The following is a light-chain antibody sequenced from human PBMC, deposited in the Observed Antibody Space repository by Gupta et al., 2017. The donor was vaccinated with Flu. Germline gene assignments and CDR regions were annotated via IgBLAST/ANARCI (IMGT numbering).Light chain of an antibody. CDR1: LSISNW. J-gene: IGKJ2*01. CDR3: QQDNSYPYT. V-gene: IGKV1-5*03. CDR2: KAS. Sequence: DIQMTQSPSTLSASAGDRVTITCRANLSISNWLAWYQQKPGKAPKLLIHKASALESGVPSRFSGSGSGTDFTLTITGLQTDDFATYYCQQDNSYPYTFGQGTKMEIK.